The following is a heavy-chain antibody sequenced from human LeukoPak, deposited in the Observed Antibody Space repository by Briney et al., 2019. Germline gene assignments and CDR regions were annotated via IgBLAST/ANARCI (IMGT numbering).Heavy chain of an antibody. J-gene: IGHJ4*02. D-gene: IGHD1-26*01. Sequence: GGSLRLSCSASGFTFSSFWMTWVRQAPGKGLEWVANINQGSNEKYYMDSVRGRFTISRDNAKNSLSLQMNSLGADDTAVYYCARVIASGSSAFDYWGQGTLVTVSS. V-gene: IGHV3-7*02. CDR3: ARVIASGSSAFDY. CDR1: GFTFSSFW. CDR2: INQGSNEK.